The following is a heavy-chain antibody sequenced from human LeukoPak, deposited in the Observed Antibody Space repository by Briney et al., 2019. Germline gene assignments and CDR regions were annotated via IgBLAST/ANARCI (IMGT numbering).Heavy chain of an antibody. J-gene: IGHJ3*02. CDR3: ASLPIGGHDAFDI. Sequence: PSETLSLTCTVSGGSISSYYWSWIRQPPGKGLEWIGYIYYSGSTNYNPSLKSRVTISVDTSKNQFSLKLSSVTAADTAVYYCASLPIGGHDAFDIWGQGTMVTVSS. V-gene: IGHV4-59*01. CDR2: IYYSGST. D-gene: IGHD3-10*01. CDR1: GGSISSYY.